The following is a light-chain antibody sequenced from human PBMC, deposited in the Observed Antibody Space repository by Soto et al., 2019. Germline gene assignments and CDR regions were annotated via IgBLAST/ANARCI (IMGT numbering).Light chain of an antibody. CDR1: SSDIGGYKY. J-gene: IGLJ3*02. CDR2: EVS. Sequence: QSVLTQTSSVSGSLGQSITISCTGTSSDIGGYKYVSWYQQHPGKAPKLIIFEVSNRPSGVSDRFSGYNSGNTASLTISGLQAEDEADYYCTSYSRYRVLVFGGGTKVTVL. CDR3: TSYSRYRVLV. V-gene: IGLV2-14*01.